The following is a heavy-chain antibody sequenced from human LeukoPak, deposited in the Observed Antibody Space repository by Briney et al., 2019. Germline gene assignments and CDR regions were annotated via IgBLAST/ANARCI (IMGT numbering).Heavy chain of an antibody. CDR2: INHSGST. V-gene: IGHV4-34*01. Sequence: PSETLSLTCAVYGGSFSGYYWSWIRQPPGKGLEWLGEINHSGSTNYNPSLKSRVTISVDTSKNQFSLKLSSVTAADTAVYYCARAGYGGNSGRIDYWGQGTLVTVSS. J-gene: IGHJ4*02. D-gene: IGHD4-23*01. CDR3: ARAGYGGNSGRIDY. CDR1: GGSFSGYY.